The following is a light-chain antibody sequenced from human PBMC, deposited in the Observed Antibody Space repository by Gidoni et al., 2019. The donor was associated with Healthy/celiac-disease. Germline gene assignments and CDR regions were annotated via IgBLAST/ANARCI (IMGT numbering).Light chain of an antibody. J-gene: IGLJ2*01. CDR2: DVS. Sequence: QSALPQPASVSGSPGQPITISCTGTSSDVGGYNYVSWYQQPPGKAPKLMIYDVSNRPSGVSNRFSGSKSGNTASLTISGLQAEDEADYYCSSYTSSSTLVVFGGGTKLTVL. V-gene: IGLV2-14*01. CDR1: SSDVGGYNY. CDR3: SSYTSSSTLVV.